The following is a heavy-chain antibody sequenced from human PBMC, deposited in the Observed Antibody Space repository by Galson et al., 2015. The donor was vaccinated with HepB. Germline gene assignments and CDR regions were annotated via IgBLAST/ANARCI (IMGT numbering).Heavy chain of an antibody. CDR3: AIGGVYCSSTSCYGWFDP. CDR2: MNPNSGNT. Sequence: SVKVSCKASGYTFTSYDINWVRQATGQGLEWMGWMNPNSGNTGYAQKFQGRVTMTRNTSISTAYMELSSLRSEDTAVYYCAIGGVYCSSTSCYGWFDPWGQGTLVTVSS. V-gene: IGHV1-8*01. D-gene: IGHD2-2*01. J-gene: IGHJ5*02. CDR1: GYTFTSYD.